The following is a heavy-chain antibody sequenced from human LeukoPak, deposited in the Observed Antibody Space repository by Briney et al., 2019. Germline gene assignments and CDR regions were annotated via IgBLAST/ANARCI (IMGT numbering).Heavy chain of an antibody. J-gene: IGHJ4*02. V-gene: IGHV4-61*02. CDR2: IYTSGST. CDR3: ARAIPYRSFDY. CDR1: GGSLSSGSYY. Sequence: PSETLSLTCTVSGGSLSSGSYYWSWIRQPAGKGLEWIGRIYTSGSTNYNPSLKSRVTISVDKSKNQFSLKLSSVTAADTAVYYCARAIPYRSFDYWGQGTLVTVSS. D-gene: IGHD5-12*01.